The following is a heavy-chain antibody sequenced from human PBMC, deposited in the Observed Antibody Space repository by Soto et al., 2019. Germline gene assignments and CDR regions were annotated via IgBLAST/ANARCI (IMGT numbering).Heavy chain of an antibody. J-gene: IGHJ4*02. D-gene: IGHD2-8*02. CDR1: GGSFSDYY. CDR2: INYSGRT. V-gene: IGHV4-34*01. CDR3: ARDKITGLFDY. Sequence: SETLSLTCAVHGGSFSDYYWSWIRQPPGKGLEWIGEINYSGRTNYNPSLKSRVTISVDTSKNQFSLKLTSVTAADTAVYYCARDKITGLFDYWGQGTLVTVSS.